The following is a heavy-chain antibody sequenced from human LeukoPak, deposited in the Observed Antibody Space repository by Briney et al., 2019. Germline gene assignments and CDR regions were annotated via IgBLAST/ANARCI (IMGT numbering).Heavy chain of an antibody. V-gene: IGHV1-18*01. CDR1: GYTFTIYG. D-gene: IGHD2-2*01. J-gene: IGHJ5*02. CDR3: ARYCSSTSCPGPFRYWFDP. CDR2: ISAYNGNT. Sequence: ASVKVSCKASGYTFTIYGISWVRQAPGQGLEWMGWISAYNGNTNYAQKLQGRVTMTTDTSTSTAYMELRSLRSDDTAVYYCARYCSSTSCPGPFRYWFDPWGQGTLVTVSS.